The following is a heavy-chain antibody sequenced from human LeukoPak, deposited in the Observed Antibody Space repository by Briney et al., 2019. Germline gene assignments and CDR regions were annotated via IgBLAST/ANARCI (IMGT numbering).Heavy chain of an antibody. D-gene: IGHD2-15*01. V-gene: IGHV4-59*01. Sequence: SSETLSLTCTVSSGSISSYYWSWIRQPPGKGLEWIGYIYYSGSTNYNPSLKSRVTISVDTSKNQFSLKLSSVTAADTAVYYCARASYCSGGSCYSSGSDYWGQGTLVTVSS. CDR3: ARASYCSGGSCYSSGSDY. CDR2: IYYSGST. CDR1: SGSISSYY. J-gene: IGHJ4*02.